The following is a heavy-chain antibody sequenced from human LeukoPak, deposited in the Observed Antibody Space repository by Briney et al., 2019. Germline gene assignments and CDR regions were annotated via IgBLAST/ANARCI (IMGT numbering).Heavy chain of an antibody. V-gene: IGHV4-59*01. CDR3: ARKDTAMVTGAFDI. CDR1: GGSISSYY. D-gene: IGHD5-18*01. J-gene: IGHJ3*02. CDR2: IYYSGST. Sequence: PSETLSLTCTVSGGSISSYYWSRIRQPPGKGLEWIGYIYYSGSTNYNPSLKSRVTISVDTSKNQFSLKLSSVTAADTAVYYCARKDTAMVTGAFDIWGQGTMVTVSS.